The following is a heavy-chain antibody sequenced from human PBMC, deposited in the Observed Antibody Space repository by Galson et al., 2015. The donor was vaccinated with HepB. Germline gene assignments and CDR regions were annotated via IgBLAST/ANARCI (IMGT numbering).Heavy chain of an antibody. CDR2: FIPMFGTT. D-gene: IGHD6-19*01. CDR3: AREAVGGEYFQN. J-gene: IGHJ1*01. CDR1: GGTFSSYA. V-gene: IGHV1-69*13. Sequence: SVKVSCKASGGTFSSYALSWVRQAPGQGLEWMGGFIPMFGTTNYAQKFQGRVTITADESTSTAYMELSSLRSEDTAVYYCAREAVGGEYFQNWGQGTLVTVSS.